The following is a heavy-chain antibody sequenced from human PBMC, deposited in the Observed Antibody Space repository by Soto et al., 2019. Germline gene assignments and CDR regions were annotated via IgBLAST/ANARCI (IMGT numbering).Heavy chain of an antibody. CDR3: AGEHSSGWRFDY. D-gene: IGHD6-25*01. CDR1: GYTFTSYD. Sequence: QVQLVQSGAEVKKPGASVKVSCKASGYTFTSYDINWVRQATGQGLEWMGWMNPNSGNTGYAQKSQGRLPRPRTTAISTAYMELSSLQSEDTAVYYGAGEHSSGWRFDYWGQGTLVTVSS. CDR2: MNPNSGNT. J-gene: IGHJ4*02. V-gene: IGHV1-8*01.